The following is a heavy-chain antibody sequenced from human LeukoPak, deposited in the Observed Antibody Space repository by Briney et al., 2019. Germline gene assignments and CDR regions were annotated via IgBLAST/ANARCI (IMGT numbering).Heavy chain of an antibody. CDR2: ISSSSSYI. J-gene: IGHJ1*01. V-gene: IGHV3-21*03. CDR3: SWTGNYYYFIGYFQH. CDR1: GFTFSTYS. D-gene: IGHD1-26*01. Sequence: PGGSLRLSCAASGFTFSTYSMNWVRQAPGKGLEWVSSISSSSSYIYYANSVKGRFTISRDNARKSLFLQMNSLKTEDTAVYYCSWTGNYYYFIGYFQHWGQGTLVTVSS.